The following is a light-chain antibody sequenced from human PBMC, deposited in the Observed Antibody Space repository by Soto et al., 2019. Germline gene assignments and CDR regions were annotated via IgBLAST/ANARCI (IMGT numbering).Light chain of an antibody. CDR3: SSYTSSNTLI. Sequence: QSALTQPASVSGSPGQSITISCTGTSSDVVNDLLVSWYQQQPGKAPKLMIYEGTKRPAGVSDRFSGSKSGNTASLTISGLQAEDEADYYCSSYTSSNTLIFGGGTQLTVL. CDR2: EGT. V-gene: IGLV2-14*02. J-gene: IGLJ2*01. CDR1: SSDVVNDLL.